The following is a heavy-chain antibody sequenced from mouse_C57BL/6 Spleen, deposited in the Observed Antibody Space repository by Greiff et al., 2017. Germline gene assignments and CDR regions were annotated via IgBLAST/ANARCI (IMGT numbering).Heavy chain of an antibody. V-gene: IGHV5-17*01. CDR2: ISSGSSTI. CDR3: ARPVRGLVCAY. CDR1: GFTFSDYG. Sequence: DVHLVESGGGLVKPGGSLKLSCAASGFTFSDYGMHWVRQAPEKGLEWVAYISSGSSTIYYADTVKGRFTISRDNAKNTLFLQMTSLRSEDTAMYYCARPVRGLVCAYWGQGTLVTVSA. D-gene: IGHD1-1*02. J-gene: IGHJ3*01.